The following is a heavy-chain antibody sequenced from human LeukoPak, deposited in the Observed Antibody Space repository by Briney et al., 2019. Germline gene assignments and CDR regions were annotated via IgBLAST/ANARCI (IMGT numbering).Heavy chain of an antibody. Sequence: PSETLSLTCTVSGGSISSYYWSWIRQPPGKGLEWIGYIYYSGSTNYNPSLKSRATISVDTSKNQFSLKLSSVTAADTAVYYCARDRAVVYFDYWGQGTLVTVSS. CDR1: GGSISSYY. D-gene: IGHD4-23*01. J-gene: IGHJ4*02. CDR3: ARDRAVVYFDY. V-gene: IGHV4-59*01. CDR2: IYYSGST.